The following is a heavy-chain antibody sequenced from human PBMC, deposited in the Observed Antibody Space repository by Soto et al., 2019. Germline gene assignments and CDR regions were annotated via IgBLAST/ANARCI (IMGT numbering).Heavy chain of an antibody. CDR2: IYYSGST. CDR3: ARGVPVYAEPEENWFPP. CDR1: GGSISSYY. D-gene: IGHD6-6*01. J-gene: IGHJ5*02. V-gene: IGHV4-59*01. Sequence: QVQLQESGPGLVKPSETLSLTCTVSGGSISSYYWSWIRQPPGKGLEWIGHIYYSGSTNYTPSHKRRVTISVDRSKHHCPRNLSSVTAADTAVYYCARGVPVYAEPEENWFPPWGQGTLVTVSS.